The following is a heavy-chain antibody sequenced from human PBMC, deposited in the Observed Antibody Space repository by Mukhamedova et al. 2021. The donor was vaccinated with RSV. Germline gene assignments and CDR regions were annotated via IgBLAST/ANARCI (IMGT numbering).Heavy chain of an antibody. D-gene: IGHD2-21*02. V-gene: IGHV3-23*01. CDR3: ASVTAISPE. J-gene: IGHJ4*02. CDR2: GGST. Sequence: GGSTYYADSVKGRFTISRDNSKNTLYLQMSRLRAEDTAIYYCASVTAISPEGGQGTLVTVSS.